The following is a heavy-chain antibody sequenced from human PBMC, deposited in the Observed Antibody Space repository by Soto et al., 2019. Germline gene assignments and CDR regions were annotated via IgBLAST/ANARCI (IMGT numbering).Heavy chain of an antibody. Sequence: GGSLRLSCAASGFTFSSYAMSWVRQAPGKGLEWVSSISESGDSTSYAESVRGRFTISRDDSKNTLYLQMNSLRAEDTAVYSCAKSRIQGWTKGLYDHWGQGTLVTVSS. V-gene: IGHV3-23*01. CDR1: GFTFSSYA. J-gene: IGHJ4*02. CDR2: ISESGDST. CDR3: AKSRIQGWTKGLYDH. D-gene: IGHD5-18*01.